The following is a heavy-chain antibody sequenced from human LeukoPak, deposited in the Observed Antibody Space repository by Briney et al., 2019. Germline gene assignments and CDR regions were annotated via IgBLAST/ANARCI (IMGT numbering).Heavy chain of an antibody. J-gene: IGHJ5*02. CDR1: GFTVSSNY. D-gene: IGHD3-3*01. V-gene: IGHV3-53*01. CDR3: ARSHYDFWSGYNNWFDP. Sequence: PGGSLRLSCAASGFTVSSNYMSWVRQAPGKGLEWVSVIYSGGSTYYADSVKGRFTISRDNAKNSLYLQMNSLRAEDTAVYYCARSHYDFWSGYNNWFDPWGQGTLVTVSS. CDR2: IYSGGST.